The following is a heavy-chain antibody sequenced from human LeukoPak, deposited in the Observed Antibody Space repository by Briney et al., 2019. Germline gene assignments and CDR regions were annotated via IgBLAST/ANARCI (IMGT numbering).Heavy chain of an antibody. Sequence: PGGSLRLSCAAPGFTFSRSSMNWVRQAPGKGLEWVSSISSGSSYIYYADSVKGRFTISRDNAKNSLYLQMNSLRAEDTAVYYCAELGITMIGGVWGKGTTVTISS. CDR3: AELGITMIGGV. D-gene: IGHD3-10*02. CDR1: GFTFSRSS. CDR2: ISSGSSYI. V-gene: IGHV3-21*01. J-gene: IGHJ6*04.